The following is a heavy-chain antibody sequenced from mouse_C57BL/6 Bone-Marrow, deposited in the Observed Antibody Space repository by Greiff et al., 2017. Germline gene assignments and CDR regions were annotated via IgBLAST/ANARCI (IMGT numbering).Heavy chain of an antibody. CDR2: IRSKSSNYAT. D-gene: IGHD1-1*01. J-gene: IGHJ2*01. CDR3: VREGTTVVATETFDY. CDR1: VFTFHTYA. Sequence: ELQRVESGGGLVQPKGSLKLSCAASVFTFHTYAMPLVRHAPGKGLEWVARIRSKSSNYATYYADSVKDRFTISSDNSQSMLYLKMNNLKTEDTAMYYCVREGTTVVATETFDYWGQGTTLTVSS. V-gene: IGHV10-3*02.